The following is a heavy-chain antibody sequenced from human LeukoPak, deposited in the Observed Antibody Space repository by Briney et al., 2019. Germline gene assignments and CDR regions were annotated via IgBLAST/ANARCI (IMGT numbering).Heavy chain of an antibody. Sequence: GPSVKVSCKASGHTFTGYYMHWVRQAPGQGLEWMGWISAYNGNTNYAQKLQGRVTMTTDTSTSTAYMELRSLRSDDTAVYYCARENTGDFDYWGQGTLVTVSS. D-gene: IGHD7-27*01. CDR2: ISAYNGNT. J-gene: IGHJ4*02. CDR3: ARENTGDFDY. V-gene: IGHV1-18*04. CDR1: GHTFTGYY.